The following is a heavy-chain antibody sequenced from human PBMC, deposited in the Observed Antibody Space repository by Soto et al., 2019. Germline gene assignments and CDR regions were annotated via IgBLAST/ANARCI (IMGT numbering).Heavy chain of an antibody. V-gene: IGHV1-18*01. CDR2: ISAYDGNR. Sequence: QVQLVQSGAELKKPGASVKVSCKASGYTFNSYAITWVRQAPGQVLEWLGWISAYDGNRNYAEKFQGRVTMTTDPSTNTAYMELRSLRSDDTAVYFCARTLPPIVALPAPMRNYYYYYMDVWGKGTTVTVSS. CDR3: ARTLPPIVALPAPMRNYYYYYMDV. CDR1: GYTFNSYA. J-gene: IGHJ6*03. D-gene: IGHD2-2*01.